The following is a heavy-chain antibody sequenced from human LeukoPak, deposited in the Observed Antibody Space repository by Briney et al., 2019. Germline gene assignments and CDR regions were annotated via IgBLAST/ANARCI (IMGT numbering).Heavy chain of an antibody. Sequence: GGSLRLSCAASGFTFSSYAMSWVRQAPGKGLEWVSAISGSGGSTYYADSVKGRFTISRDNPKNTLYLQMNSLRAEDTAVYYCAKSGIPLVGASRNDYWGQGTLVTVSS. CDR3: AKSGIPLVGASRNDY. J-gene: IGHJ4*02. D-gene: IGHD1-26*01. CDR1: GFTFSSYA. CDR2: ISGSGGST. V-gene: IGHV3-23*01.